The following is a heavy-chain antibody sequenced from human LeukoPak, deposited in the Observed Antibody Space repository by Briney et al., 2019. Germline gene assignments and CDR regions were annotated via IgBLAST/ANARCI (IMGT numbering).Heavy chain of an antibody. CDR1: GGSISSDGYY. D-gene: IGHD2-15*01. CDR3: ATTSVGYYAFDI. V-gene: IGHV4-30-2*01. Sequence: AQTLSLTCAVSGGSISSDGYYWIWIRQPPGKGLGWIGYIYHSRSTYYNPSLKRRVTISVARSKNQFSLKLSSVTAADTAVYFCATTSVGYYAFDIWGQGTMVTVSS. CDR2: IYHSRST. J-gene: IGHJ3*02.